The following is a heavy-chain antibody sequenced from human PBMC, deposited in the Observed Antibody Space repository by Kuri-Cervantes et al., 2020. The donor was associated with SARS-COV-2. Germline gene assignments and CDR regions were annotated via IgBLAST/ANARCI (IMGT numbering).Heavy chain of an antibody. J-gene: IGHJ6*02. Sequence: LSLTCAASGLTFSSYWMHWVRQAPGKGLVWVSRINSDGSSTSYADSVKGRFTISRDNAKNTLYLQMNSLRAEDTAVYYCATLDGMDVWGQGTTVTVSS. V-gene: IGHV3-74*01. CDR3: ATLDGMDV. CDR1: GLTFSSYW. CDR2: INSDGSST.